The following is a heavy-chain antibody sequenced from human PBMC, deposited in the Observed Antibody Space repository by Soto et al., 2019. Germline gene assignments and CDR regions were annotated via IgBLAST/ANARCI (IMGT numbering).Heavy chain of an antibody. CDR3: ARVEDITGTSSYWYFDL. D-gene: IGHD1-7*01. CDR1: GFTFSSYE. V-gene: IGHV3-48*03. CDR2: ISSSGSTI. Sequence: GASLKISCAASGFTFSSYEMNWVRQAPGKGLEWVSYISSSGSTIYYADSVKGRFTISRDNAKNSLYLQMNSLRAEDTAVYYCARVEDITGTSSYWYFDLWGRGTLVTVSS. J-gene: IGHJ2*01.